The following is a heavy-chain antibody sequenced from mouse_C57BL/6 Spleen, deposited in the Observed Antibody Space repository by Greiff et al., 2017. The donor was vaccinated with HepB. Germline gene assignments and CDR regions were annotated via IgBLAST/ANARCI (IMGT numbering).Heavy chain of an antibody. J-gene: IGHJ3*01. CDR1: VFTFSSYA. Sequence: EVQGVESGGGLVKPGGSLKLSCAASVFTFSSYAMSWVRQTPEKRLEWVANISDGGSYTYYPDNVKGRFTISRDNDKHNLYLLMSHLKSEDTAMYYCAREDYYYGSNRFAYWGQGTLVTVSA. CDR3: AREDYYYGSNRFAY. D-gene: IGHD1-1*01. CDR2: ISDGGSYT. V-gene: IGHV5-4*01.